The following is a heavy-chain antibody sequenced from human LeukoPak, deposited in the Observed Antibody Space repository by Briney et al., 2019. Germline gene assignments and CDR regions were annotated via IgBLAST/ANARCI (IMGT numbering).Heavy chain of an antibody. J-gene: IGHJ4*02. V-gene: IGHV3-30-3*01. CDR1: GFTFSSYA. Sequence: GGSLRLSCAASGFTFSSYAMHWVRQAPGKGLEWVAVISYDGSNKYYADSVKGRFTISRDNSKNTLYLQMNSLRAEDTAVYYCARGAERYFDWLLPYFDYWGQGTLVTASS. CDR3: ARGAERYFDWLLPYFDY. D-gene: IGHD3-9*01. CDR2: ISYDGSNK.